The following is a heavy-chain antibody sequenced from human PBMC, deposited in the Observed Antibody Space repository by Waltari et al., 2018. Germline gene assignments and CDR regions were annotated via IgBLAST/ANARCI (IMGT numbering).Heavy chain of an antibody. CDR3: ARSLISGTPDYFYHYTDV. D-gene: IGHD5-12*01. V-gene: IGHV4-59*01. CDR1: GDTSGTYC. CDR2: VCDRGST. J-gene: IGHJ6*03. Sequence: QVQLHESGPGLVKPSETLSLTCIVSGDTSGTYCWSWIRQPPGKGLEWIGYVCDRGSTNYKPSLKSRVSFSIDTSKSQFSLKLSSVTAADTAVYYCARSLISGTPDYFYHYTDVWGKGTTVTISS.